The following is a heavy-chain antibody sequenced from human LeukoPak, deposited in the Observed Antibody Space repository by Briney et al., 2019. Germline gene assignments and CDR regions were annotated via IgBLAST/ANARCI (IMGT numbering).Heavy chain of an antibody. CDR3: ARVWNYYGSGASDY. Sequence: PSETLSLTCAVYGGSFSGYYWSWIRQPPGKGLEWIGEINHSGSTNYNPSFKSRVNISVATSKNQFSLKLSSVTAADTAVYYCARVWNYYGSGASDYWGQGTLVTVSS. V-gene: IGHV4-34*01. D-gene: IGHD3-10*01. CDR1: GGSFSGYY. J-gene: IGHJ4*02. CDR2: INHSGST.